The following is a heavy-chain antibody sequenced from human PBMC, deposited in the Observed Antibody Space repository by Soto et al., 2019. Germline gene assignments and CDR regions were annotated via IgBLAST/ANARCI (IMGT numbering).Heavy chain of an antibody. J-gene: IGHJ4*02. D-gene: IGHD2-2*01. V-gene: IGHV4-39*01. CDR3: ARQPRYCSSSSCGQFDY. Sequence: SETLSLTCTVSGGSISSSSYYWGRIRQPPGKGLGWIGSLYYSGSAYYNPSLKSRVTMSVDTSKNQFSLKLSSVTAADTAVYYCARQPRYCSSSSCGQFDYWGQGTLVTVSS. CDR2: LYYSGSA. CDR1: GGSISSSSYY.